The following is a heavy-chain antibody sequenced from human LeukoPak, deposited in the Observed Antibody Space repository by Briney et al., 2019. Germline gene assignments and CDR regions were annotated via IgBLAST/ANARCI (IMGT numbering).Heavy chain of an antibody. CDR2: IWYDGSNK. V-gene: IGHV3-33*08. Sequence: GGSLRLSCAASRFTFRIYGMHWVRQAPGKGLEWVAIIWYDGSNKDYADSVKGRFTISRDNSKNTLYLQMNSLRAEDTAVYYCARGGWLQLGPDYWGQGTLVTVSS. J-gene: IGHJ4*02. CDR3: ARGGWLQLGPDY. D-gene: IGHD5-24*01. CDR1: RFTFRIYG.